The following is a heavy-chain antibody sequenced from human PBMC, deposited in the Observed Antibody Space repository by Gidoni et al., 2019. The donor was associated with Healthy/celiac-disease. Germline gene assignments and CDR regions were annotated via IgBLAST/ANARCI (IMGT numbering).Heavy chain of an antibody. V-gene: IGHV1-2*06. CDR1: GYTFTGYY. CDR2: LNPNTGGT. CDR3: ARGLRYFNYYFDY. D-gene: IGHD3-9*01. J-gene: IGHJ4*02. Sequence: QVQLVQSGAEVKKPGASVTVSCKASGYTFTGYYMHWVRQAPGQGLEWMGRLNPNTGGTNYAQKFQGRVTMTRDTSISTAYMELTRLRSDDTAVYYCARGLRYFNYYFDYWGQGTLVTVSS.